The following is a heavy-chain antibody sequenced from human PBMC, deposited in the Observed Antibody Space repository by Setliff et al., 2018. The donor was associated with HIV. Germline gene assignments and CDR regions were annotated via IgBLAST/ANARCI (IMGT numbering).Heavy chain of an antibody. CDR1: GGSVSSGGFY. J-gene: IGHJ3*02. V-gene: IGHV4-31*03. CDR2: IYNSGST. D-gene: IGHD3-22*01. CDR3: ARLTYYYDTSGPAAAFDI. Sequence: SETLSLTCNVSGGSVSSGGFYWNWIRQHPGKGLEWIGYIYNSGSTYYSPSLQSRLTISVDTSKNQLSLKLTSVTAADTAVYYCARLTYYYDTSGPAAAFDIWGQGTMVTVSS.